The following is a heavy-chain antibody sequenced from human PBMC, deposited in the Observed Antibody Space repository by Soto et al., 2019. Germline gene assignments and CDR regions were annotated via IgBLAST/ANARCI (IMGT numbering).Heavy chain of an antibody. Sequence: QVQLQQWGAGLLKPSETLSLTCAVYGGSFSGYQWSWIRQTPGKGLEWIGEINDSGNINYNPSLKRRVTILMDTPKKQISLKLSSVTAADTAVYYCARGLILWFGELSRRGGYYYCMDVWGTGTTVTGSS. J-gene: IGHJ6*03. D-gene: IGHD3-10*01. CDR2: INDSGNI. V-gene: IGHV4-34*01. CDR3: ARGLILWFGELSRRGGYYYCMDV. CDR1: GGSFSGYQ.